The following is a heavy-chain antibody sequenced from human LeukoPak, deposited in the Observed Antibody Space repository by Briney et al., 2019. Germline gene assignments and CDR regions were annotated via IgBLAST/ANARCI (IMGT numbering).Heavy chain of an antibody. CDR1: GGSIRNYY. D-gene: IGHD3-9*01. V-gene: IGHV4-59*01. CDR2: IYYSGST. CDR3: ARANYDILTGYYRGGGNWFDP. J-gene: IGHJ5*02. Sequence: PSETLSLTCTVSGGSIRNYYWIWIRQPPGKGLEWIGYIYYSGSTNYNPSLKSRVTISVDTSKNQFSLKLSSVTAADTAVYYCARANYDILTGYYRGGGNWFDPWGQGTLVTVSS.